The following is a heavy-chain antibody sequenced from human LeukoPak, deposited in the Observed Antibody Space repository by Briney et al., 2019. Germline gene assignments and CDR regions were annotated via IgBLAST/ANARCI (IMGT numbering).Heavy chain of an antibody. D-gene: IGHD6-19*01. Sequence: PSETLSLTCTVSGGSISSSSYYWGWIRQPPGKGLGWMGGIYYSGSTYYNPSLKSRVTISVDTSKNQFSLKLSSVTAADTAVYYCARTAHPIAVAPYNWFDPWGQGTLVTVSS. J-gene: IGHJ5*02. CDR1: GGSISSSSYY. V-gene: IGHV4-39*07. CDR3: ARTAHPIAVAPYNWFDP. CDR2: IYYSGST.